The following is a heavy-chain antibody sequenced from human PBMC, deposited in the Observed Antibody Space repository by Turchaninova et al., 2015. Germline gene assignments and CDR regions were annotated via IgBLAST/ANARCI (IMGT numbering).Heavy chain of an antibody. J-gene: IGHJ3*01. D-gene: IGHD2-2*03. CDR3: ARSPSGLLGGYFRSPFDV. V-gene: IGHV4/OR15-8*01. Sequence: QVQLHTSAPGLVKPFTTLSFVGFALVDSCRTSHWWSWFRQSPGKGLGWIGEGSHNGHSNYNLSLRGLFSMSVDRPEKQFSLTLTSVTAADSGIYYCARSPSGLLGGYFRSPFDVWGQGTMVTVSS. CDR2: GSHNGHS. CDR1: VDSCRTSHW.